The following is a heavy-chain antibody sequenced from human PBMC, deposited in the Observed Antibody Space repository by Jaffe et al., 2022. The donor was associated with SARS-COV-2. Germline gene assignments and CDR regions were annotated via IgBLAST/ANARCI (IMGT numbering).Heavy chain of an antibody. CDR2: IYHSGST. Sequence: QLQLQESGSGLVKPSQTLSLTCAVSGGSISSGGYSWSWIRQPPGKGLEWIGYIYHSGSTYYNPSLKSRVTISVDRSKNQFSLKLSSVTAADTAVYYCARGGGGWLRFSNWFDPWGQGTLVTVSS. D-gene: IGHD5-12*01. CDR3: ARGGGGWLRFSNWFDP. V-gene: IGHV4-30-2*01. J-gene: IGHJ5*02. CDR1: GGSISSGGYS.